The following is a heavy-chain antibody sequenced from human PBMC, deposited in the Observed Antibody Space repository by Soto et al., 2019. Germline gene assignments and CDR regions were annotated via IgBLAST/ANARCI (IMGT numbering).Heavy chain of an antibody. CDR3: ARPPGYISDWYYFDL. V-gene: IGHV1-2*02. CDR1: GYTFLNYY. Sequence: XSVQVPCQASGYTFLNYYMHWVRQAPVQGFEWMGRISPKSGGTNYAQKFQSRVSMTWDTSLKTAYMELSSLMSEDTAVYYCARPPGYISDWYYFDLWGQGTQVTVSS. CDR2: ISPKSGGT. D-gene: IGHD3-9*01. J-gene: IGHJ4*02.